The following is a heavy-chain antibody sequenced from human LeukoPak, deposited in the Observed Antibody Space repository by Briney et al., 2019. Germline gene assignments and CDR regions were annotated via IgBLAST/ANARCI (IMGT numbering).Heavy chain of an antibody. D-gene: IGHD1-26*01. V-gene: IGHV1-69*05. CDR3: ARVGVEWELPDY. CDR2: IIPIFGTA. J-gene: IGHJ4*02. CDR1: GGTFSSYA. Sequence: SVKVSCKASGGTFSSYAISWVRQAPGQGLEWMGRIIPIFGTANHAQKFQGRVTITTDESTSTAYMELSSLRSEDTAVYYCARVGVEWELPDYWGQGTLVTVSS.